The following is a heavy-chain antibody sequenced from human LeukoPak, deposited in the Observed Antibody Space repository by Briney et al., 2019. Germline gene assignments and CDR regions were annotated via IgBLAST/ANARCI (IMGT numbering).Heavy chain of an antibody. CDR1: GFTFSSYS. V-gene: IGHV3-21*01. Sequence: GGSLRLSCAASGFTFSSYSMNWVRQAPGKGLEYVSSISGSSRHIYYADSVKGRFTISRDNTKSSLYLQMNSLRVEDMAVYYCARGYCGGDCYGDWGQGTLVTVSS. CDR3: ARGYCGGDCYGD. CDR2: ISGSSRHI. D-gene: IGHD2-21*02. J-gene: IGHJ1*01.